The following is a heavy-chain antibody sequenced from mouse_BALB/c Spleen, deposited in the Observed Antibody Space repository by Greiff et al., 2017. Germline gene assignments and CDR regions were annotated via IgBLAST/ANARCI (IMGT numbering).Heavy chain of an antibody. J-gene: IGHJ2*01. CDR3: DRWLPSYFDY. CDR1: GFSLTSYG. Sequence: QVQLKQSGPGLVAPSQSLSITCTVSGFSLTSYGVHWVRQPPGKGLEWLGVIWAGGSTNYNSALMSRLSISKDNSKSQVFLKMNSLQTDDTAMYYCDRWLPSYFDYWGQGTTLTVSS. D-gene: IGHD1-2*01. V-gene: IGHV2-9*02. CDR2: IWAGGST.